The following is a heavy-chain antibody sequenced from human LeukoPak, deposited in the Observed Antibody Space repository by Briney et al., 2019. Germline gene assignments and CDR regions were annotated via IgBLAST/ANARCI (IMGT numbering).Heavy chain of an antibody. V-gene: IGHV4-59*01. CDR2: IYYSGST. CDR3: ARDQRDGYTKRAYYYYYMDV. J-gene: IGHJ6*03. CDR1: GGSISSYY. Sequence: SETLSLTCTVSGGSISSYYWSWIRQPPGKGLEWIGYIYYSGSTNYNPSLKSRVTISVDTSKNQFSLKLSSVTAADPAVYYCARDQRDGYTKRAYYYYYMDVWGKGTTVTVSS. D-gene: IGHD5-24*01.